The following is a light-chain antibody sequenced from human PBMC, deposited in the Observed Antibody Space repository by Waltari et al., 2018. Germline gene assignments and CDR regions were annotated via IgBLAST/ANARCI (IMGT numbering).Light chain of an antibody. J-gene: IGKJ4*01. CDR1: QDIRNS. Sequence: DIQMTQSPSSLSASVGDRVTINCRASQDIRNSLAWYQQKPKKAPKLLLYGASRLESGVPSRFSGSGSGTDHTLTISSLQPEDFATYFCQQYYSTPLTFGGGTKVELK. CDR3: QQYYSTPLT. CDR2: GAS. V-gene: IGKV1-NL1*01.